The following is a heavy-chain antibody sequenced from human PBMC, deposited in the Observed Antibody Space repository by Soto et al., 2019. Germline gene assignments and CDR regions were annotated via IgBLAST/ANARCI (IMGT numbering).Heavy chain of an antibody. CDR1: GFSLTTAGAG. CDR3: AHRGYGNYPRDNWFDP. D-gene: IGHD4-17*01. J-gene: IGHJ5*02. Sequence: QITLKESGPTLVKPTQTLTLTCTFSGFSLTTAGAGVGWIRQPPGKALEWLALIYWNDDTRYSPSLKSRLTITKDTYKNRVVHRMTNMDPVDTATYYCAHRGYGNYPRDNWFDPWGQGILVIVSS. V-gene: IGHV2-5*01. CDR2: IYWNDDT.